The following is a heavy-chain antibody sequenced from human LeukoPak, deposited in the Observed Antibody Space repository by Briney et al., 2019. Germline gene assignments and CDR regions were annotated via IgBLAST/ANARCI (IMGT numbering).Heavy chain of an antibody. CDR1: GGSISGYY. Sequence: PSETLSLTCTVSGGSISGYYWSWIRQPPGKRLEWIGYIYYSGSTNYNPSLKSRVTISLDTSKNQFSLKLSSVTAADTAVYYCARRSYSSGYYHFDYWGQGTLVTVSS. D-gene: IGHD3-22*01. CDR3: ARRSYSSGYYHFDY. CDR2: IYYSGST. J-gene: IGHJ4*02. V-gene: IGHV4-59*12.